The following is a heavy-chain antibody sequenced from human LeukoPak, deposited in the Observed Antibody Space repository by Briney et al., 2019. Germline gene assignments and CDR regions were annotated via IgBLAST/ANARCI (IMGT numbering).Heavy chain of an antibody. V-gene: IGHV1-46*01. J-gene: IGHJ6*03. Sequence: AASVKVSCKASGYTFTSYYMHWVRQAPGQGLEWMGIINPSGGSTSYAQKFQGRVTMTRDMSTSTVYMELSSLRSEDTAVYYCASVVDCSGGSCYSRDYYYMDVWGKGTTVTVSS. CDR1: GYTFTSYY. CDR3: ASVVDCSGGSCYSRDYYYMDV. D-gene: IGHD2-15*01. CDR2: INPSGGST.